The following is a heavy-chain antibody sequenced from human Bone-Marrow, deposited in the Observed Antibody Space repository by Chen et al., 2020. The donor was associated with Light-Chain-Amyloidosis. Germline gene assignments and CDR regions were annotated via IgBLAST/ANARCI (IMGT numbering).Heavy chain of an antibody. CDR1: GVSTITSREYY. D-gene: IGHD4-17*01. CDR3: AKSSDYADPFDF. V-gene: IGHV4-61*03. CDR2: IYYNGNI. Sequence: QLQESGPGLVEPSKTLSLTCTVSGVSTITSREYYWGWMRQTPGKGLEWIGYIYYNGNIKYNPSLKSRVTISEDASKNHFSLKLSSVAAADTAIYYCAKSSDYADPFDFWGPGTPVIVSS. J-gene: IGHJ4*02.